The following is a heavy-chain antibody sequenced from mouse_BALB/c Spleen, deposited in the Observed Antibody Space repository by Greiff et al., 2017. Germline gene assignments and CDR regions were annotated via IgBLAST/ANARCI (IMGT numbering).Heavy chain of an antibody. Sequence: QVQLQQSGPELVKPGASVRISCKASGYTFTSYYIHWVKQRPGQGLEWIGWIYPGNVNTKYNEKFKGKATLTADKSSSTAYMQLSSLTSEDSAVYFCAKDSSGYHYYAMDYWGQGTSVTVSS. CDR3: AKDSSGYHYYAMDY. D-gene: IGHD3-2*01. J-gene: IGHJ4*01. CDR2: IYPGNVNT. CDR1: GYTFTSYY. V-gene: IGHV1S56*01.